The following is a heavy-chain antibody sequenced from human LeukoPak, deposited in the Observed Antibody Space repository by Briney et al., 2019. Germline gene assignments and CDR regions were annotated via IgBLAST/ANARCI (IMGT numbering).Heavy chain of an antibody. CDR2: IWYDGSNK. V-gene: IGHV3-33*01. J-gene: IGHJ4*02. CDR1: GVG. CDR3: ARDLMGEDNY. Sequence: GGSLRLSCAASGVGMHWVRQAPGKGLEWVAIIWYDGSNKYYSDSVKGRFTISRDNSKNTLYLQMNSLRAEDTAVYYCARDLMGEDNYWGQGTLVTVSS. D-gene: IGHD1-26*01.